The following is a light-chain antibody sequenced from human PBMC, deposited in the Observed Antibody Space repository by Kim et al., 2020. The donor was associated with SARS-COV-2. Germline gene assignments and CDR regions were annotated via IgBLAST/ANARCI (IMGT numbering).Light chain of an antibody. CDR2: ATS. CDR1: QSVGSSF. CDR3: HQYGPSPPWT. V-gene: IGKV3-20*01. J-gene: IGKJ1*01. Sequence: PGKGAALSCSASQSVGSSFLAWYQEKPGQAPRLLIYATSNRATGIPSRFSGSGSATDFTLTISRLEPEDFVVYYCHQYGPSPPWTFGQGTKVDIK.